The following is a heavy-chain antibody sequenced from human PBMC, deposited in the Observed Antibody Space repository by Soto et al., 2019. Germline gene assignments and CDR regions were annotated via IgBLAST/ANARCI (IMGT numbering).Heavy chain of an antibody. D-gene: IGHD3-10*01. CDR3: AKDRGWFGELLDY. J-gene: IGHJ4*02. Sequence: EVQLLESGGGLVQPGGSLRLSCAASGFTFSSYAMSWVRQAPGKGLEWVSAISGSGGSTYYADSVKGRFTISRDNSKNTLYLQMNSLGAEDTAVYYCAKDRGWFGELLDYWGQGTLVTVSS. V-gene: IGHV3-23*01. CDR2: ISGSGGST. CDR1: GFTFSSYA.